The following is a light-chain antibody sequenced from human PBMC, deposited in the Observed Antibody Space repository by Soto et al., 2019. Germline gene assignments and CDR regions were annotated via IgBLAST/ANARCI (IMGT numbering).Light chain of an antibody. V-gene: IGKV3-15*01. CDR2: GAS. CDR1: QSLSSN. J-gene: IGKJ2*01. Sequence: DTVMTQSPATLSVSPGERATVSCRASQSLSSNLAWYQQKPGQAPRLLIIGASERVTGIPARFSGSGSGTEFTLTISRLAPEDFAVYYCQQYGSSPRTFGQGTKLEIK. CDR3: QQYGSSPRT.